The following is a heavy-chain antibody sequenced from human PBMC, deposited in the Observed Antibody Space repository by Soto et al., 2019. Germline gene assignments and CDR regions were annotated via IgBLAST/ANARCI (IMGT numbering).Heavy chain of an antibody. CDR3: ARENIAAAAADAFDI. D-gene: IGHD6-13*01. Sequence: SETLSLTCTVSGGSISSYYWSWIRQPPGKGLEWIGEINHSGSTNYNPSLKSRVTISVDTSKNQFSLKLSSVTAADTAVYYCARENIAAAAADAFDIWGQGTMVTVSS. CDR2: INHSGST. CDR1: GGSISSYY. J-gene: IGHJ3*02. V-gene: IGHV4-34*01.